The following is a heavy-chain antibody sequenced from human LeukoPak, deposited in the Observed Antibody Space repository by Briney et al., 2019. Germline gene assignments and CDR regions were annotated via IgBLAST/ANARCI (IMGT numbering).Heavy chain of an antibody. CDR1: GGSISNYY. D-gene: IGHD6-19*01. V-gene: IGHV4-59*01. CDR3: AREIRAVADFEY. CDR2: IYYNGNT. J-gene: IGHJ4*02. Sequence: PETLSLTCTVSGGSISNYYWSWIRQPPGKGLEWIGYIYYNGNTNYNPSLRSRVTISVDTSKNQFSLNLSSVTAADTAVYYCAREIRAVADFEYWGQGALITVSS.